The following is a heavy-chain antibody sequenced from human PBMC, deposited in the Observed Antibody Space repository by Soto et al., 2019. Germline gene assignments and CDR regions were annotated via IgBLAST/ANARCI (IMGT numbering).Heavy chain of an antibody. V-gene: IGHV3-23*01. Sequence: GGSLRLSCASSGFTFDNYAMSWVRQAPGKGLEWVSAIVGSGGSTYYADSAKGRFTISRDNSKNTLYLQMNGLRAEDTAVYYCARGRDSDWYGVGIWGRGTLVTVSS. CDR1: GFTFDNYA. CDR2: IVGSGGST. D-gene: IGHD6-19*01. J-gene: IGHJ4*02. CDR3: ARGRDSDWYGVGI.